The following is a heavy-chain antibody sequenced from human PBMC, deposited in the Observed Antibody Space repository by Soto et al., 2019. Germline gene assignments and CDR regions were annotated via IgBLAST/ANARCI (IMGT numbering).Heavy chain of an antibody. CDR1: GFTFSSYA. CDR3: ARADGDYLYYYCYGMDV. V-gene: IGHV3-30-3*01. J-gene: IGHJ6*02. D-gene: IGHD4-17*01. Sequence: PGGSLRLSCAASGFTFSSYAMHWVRQAPGKGLEWVAVISYDGSNKYYADSVKGRSTISRDNSKNTLYLQMNSLRAGDTAVYYCARADGDYLYYYCYGMDVWGQGTTVTVSS. CDR2: ISYDGSNK.